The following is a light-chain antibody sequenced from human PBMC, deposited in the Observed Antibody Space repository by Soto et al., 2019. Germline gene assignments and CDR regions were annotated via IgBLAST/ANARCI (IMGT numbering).Light chain of an antibody. V-gene: IGLV1-44*01. J-gene: IGLJ2*01. Sequence: QPVLTQPPSASGTPGQRVTISCSGSTSNIGSKTVNWYQQLPGTAPKLLIYSNDQRPSGVPDRISGSKSGTSASLAISGLQSEDEADYYCAAWDDSLNGVVFGGGTKLTVL. CDR2: SND. CDR1: TSNIGSKT. CDR3: AAWDDSLNGVV.